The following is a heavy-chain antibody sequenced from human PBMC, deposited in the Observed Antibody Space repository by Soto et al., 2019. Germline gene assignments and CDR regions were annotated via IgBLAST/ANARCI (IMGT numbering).Heavy chain of an antibody. CDR3: AKDGSTTVTTVDMDV. CDR2: ISYDGSNK. J-gene: IGHJ6*02. D-gene: IGHD4-4*01. Sequence: QVQLVESGGGVVQPGRSLRLSCAASGFTFSSYGMHWVRQAPGKGLEWVAVISYDGSNKYYADSVKGRFTISRDNSKNTRYLQMNSLRAEDTAVYYGAKDGSTTVTTVDMDVWGQGTTVTVSS. CDR1: GFTFSSYG. V-gene: IGHV3-30*18.